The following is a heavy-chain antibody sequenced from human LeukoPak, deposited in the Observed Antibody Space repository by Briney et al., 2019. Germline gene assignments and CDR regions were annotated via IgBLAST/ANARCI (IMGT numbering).Heavy chain of an antibody. CDR3: ARGWNTAMVFDY. V-gene: IGHV4-34*01. D-gene: IGHD5-18*01. CDR1: GGSFSGYY. Sequence: SETLSLTCAVYGGSFSGYYWRWIPQPPRKGLEWSGEINHSGSTNYNPSPKSRFTISVDTSKNQFSLKLSSVTAADTAVYYCARGWNTAMVFDYWGQGTLVIVSS. J-gene: IGHJ4*02. CDR2: INHSGST.